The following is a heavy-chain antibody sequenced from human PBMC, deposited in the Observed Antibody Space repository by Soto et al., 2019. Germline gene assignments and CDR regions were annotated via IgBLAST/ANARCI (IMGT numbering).Heavy chain of an antibody. CDR1: GGSISSGGYY. D-gene: IGHD3-10*01. Sequence: QVQLQESGPGLVKPSQTLSLTCTVSGGSISSGGYYWSWIRQHPGKGLEWIGYIYYSGSTYYNPSLKSRVTIPVDTSKNQFSLKLSSVTAADTAVYYCARGYYGSGSPRNYYYYMDVWGKGTTVTVSS. V-gene: IGHV4-31*03. J-gene: IGHJ6*03. CDR3: ARGYYGSGSPRNYYYYMDV. CDR2: IYYSGST.